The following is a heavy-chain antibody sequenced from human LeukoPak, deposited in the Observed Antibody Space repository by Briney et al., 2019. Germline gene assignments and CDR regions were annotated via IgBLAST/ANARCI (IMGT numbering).Heavy chain of an antibody. D-gene: IGHD3-10*02. CDR3: AELGITMIGGV. V-gene: IGHV3-48*03. Sequence: GGSLRLSCAASGFTFSNEMNWVRQAPGKGLEWVSYISSSGSTIYYADSVKGRFAISRDNAKNSLYLQMNSLRAEDTAVYYCAELGITMIGGVWGKGTTVTISS. CDR2: ISSSGSTI. CDR1: GFTFSNE. J-gene: IGHJ6*04.